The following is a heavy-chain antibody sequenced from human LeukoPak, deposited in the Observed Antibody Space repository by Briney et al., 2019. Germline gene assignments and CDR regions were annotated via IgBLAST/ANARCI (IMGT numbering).Heavy chain of an antibody. J-gene: IGHJ5*02. V-gene: IGHV1-69*13. D-gene: IGHD2-2*02. CDR1: GGTFSSYA. CDR3: ARGLLDCSSTSRYTDNWFDP. Sequence: SVKVSCKASGGTFSSYAISWVRQAPGQGLKWMGGIIPIFGTANYAQKFQGRVTITADESTSTAYMELSSLRSEDTAVYYCARGLLDCSSTSRYTDNWFDPWGQGTLVTVSS. CDR2: IIPIFGTA.